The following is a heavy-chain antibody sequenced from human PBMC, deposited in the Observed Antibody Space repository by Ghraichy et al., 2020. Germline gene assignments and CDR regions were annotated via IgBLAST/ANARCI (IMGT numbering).Heavy chain of an antibody. CDR1: GFTFSSYA. D-gene: IGHD3-10*01. V-gene: IGHV3-30*04. J-gene: IGHJ6*03. Sequence: GGSLRLSCAASGFTFSSYAMHWVRQAPGKGLEWVAVISYDGSNKYYADSVKGRFTISRDNSKNTLYLQMNSLRAEDTAVYYCARRYYGSGSLWYSYYMDVWGKGTTVTVSS. CDR2: ISYDGSNK. CDR3: ARRYYGSGSLWYSYYMDV.